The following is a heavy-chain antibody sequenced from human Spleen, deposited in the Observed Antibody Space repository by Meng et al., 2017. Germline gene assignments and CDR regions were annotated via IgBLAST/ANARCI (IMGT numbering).Heavy chain of an antibody. D-gene: IGHD4-11*01. CDR1: GVCFSDYY. J-gene: IGHJ4*02. Sequence: QVQVQQWGEGRLEPSDPLSLTGVVPGVCFSDYYWSSIRQPPVKGLEWIGEINHSGGTHYNPSLESRATISVDTSQNNLSLKLSSVTAADSAVYYCARGPTTMAHDFDYWGQGTLVTVSS. V-gene: IGHV4-34*01. CDR3: ARGPTTMAHDFDY. CDR2: INHSGGT.